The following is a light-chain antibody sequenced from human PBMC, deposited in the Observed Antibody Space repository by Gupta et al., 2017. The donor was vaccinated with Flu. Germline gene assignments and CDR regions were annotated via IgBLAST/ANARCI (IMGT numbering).Light chain of an antibody. CDR3: QTWGSGFHVV. CDR2: VNSDGSH. J-gene: IGLJ2*01. Sequence: QIVLTQSPSASASLGASIKLTCTLDSGHSFYAIAWHQKQPEKGLRFLMRVNSDGSHVKGDGIPDRFSGSSSGAERYLTISSLQSEDETDYYCQTWGSGFHVVFGGGTKLTVL. V-gene: IGLV4-69*02. CDR1: SGHSFYA.